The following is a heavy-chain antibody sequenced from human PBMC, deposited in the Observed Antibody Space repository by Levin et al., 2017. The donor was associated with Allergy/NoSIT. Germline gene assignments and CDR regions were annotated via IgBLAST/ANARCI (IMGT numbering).Heavy chain of an antibody. Sequence: GGSLRLSCVSSGFTFRNFAMAWVRQAPGKGLEWVSAINGGGITYESESVRGRFTISRDNSKSILFLQMDNLRAEDTAIYYCAKSTVGSAVSGYYLESWGQGSLVTVSS. CDR2: INGGGIT. CDR3: AKSTVGSAVSGYYLES. D-gene: IGHD6-19*01. V-gene: IGHV3-23*01. CDR1: GFTFRNFA. J-gene: IGHJ4*02.